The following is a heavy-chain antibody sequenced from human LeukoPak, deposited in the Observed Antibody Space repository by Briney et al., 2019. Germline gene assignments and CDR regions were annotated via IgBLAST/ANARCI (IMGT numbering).Heavy chain of an antibody. J-gene: IGHJ4*02. CDR3: ARVGSGSSYRPFDY. CDR2: ISPSGGST. Sequence: GASVKVSCKAFGYTFTRYYMHWVRQAPGQGPEWMGVISPSGGSTTYAQKFQGRVTLTRDMSTSTDYLELSSLRSEDTAVYYCARVGSGSSYRPFDYWGQGTLVTVSS. CDR1: GYTFTRYY. V-gene: IGHV1-46*01. D-gene: IGHD3-10*01.